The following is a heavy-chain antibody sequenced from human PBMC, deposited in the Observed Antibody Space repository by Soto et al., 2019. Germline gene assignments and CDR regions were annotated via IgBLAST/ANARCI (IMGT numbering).Heavy chain of an antibody. Sequence: QVQLVQSGAEVKKPGSSVKVSCKASGGTFSSYAISWVRQAPGQGLEWMGGIIPIFGTANYAQKFQGRVTITADESTSTAYRELSSLRSADTAGYACARAKGSWDQPPADYGMDVWGQGTTVTVSS. CDR3: ARAKGSWDQPPADYGMDV. CDR1: GGTFSSYA. D-gene: IGHD6-13*01. V-gene: IGHV1-69*01. CDR2: IIPIFGTA. J-gene: IGHJ6*02.